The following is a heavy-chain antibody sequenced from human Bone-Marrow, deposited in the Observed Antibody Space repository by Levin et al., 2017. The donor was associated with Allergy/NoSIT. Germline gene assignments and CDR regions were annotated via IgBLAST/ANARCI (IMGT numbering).Heavy chain of an antibody. Sequence: PSETLSLTCTVSGYSISSGYYWGCIRQPPGKGLEWIGSIYHSGSTYYNPSVKSRVTISVDTSKNQLSLKLNSVTAADTAVYYCARVGLLLWFGEFGYWGQGTMVTVSS. CDR1: GYSISSGYY. CDR3: ARVGLLLWFGEFGY. CDR2: IYHSGST. J-gene: IGHJ4*02. D-gene: IGHD3-10*01. V-gene: IGHV4-38-2*02.